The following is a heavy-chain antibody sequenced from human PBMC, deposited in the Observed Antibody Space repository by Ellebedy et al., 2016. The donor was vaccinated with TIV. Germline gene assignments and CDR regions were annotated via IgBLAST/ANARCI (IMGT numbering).Heavy chain of an antibody. CDR2: IYHSGST. V-gene: IGHV4-4*02. CDR1: GGSISSSNW. J-gene: IGHJ3*02. Sequence: SETLSLXXAVSGGSISSSNWWSWVRQPPGKGLEWIGEIYHSGSTNYNPSLKSRVTISVDKSKNQFSLKLSSVTAADTAVYYCARDTHSSGWYPDAFDIWGQGTMVTVSS. CDR3: ARDTHSSGWYPDAFDI. D-gene: IGHD6-19*01.